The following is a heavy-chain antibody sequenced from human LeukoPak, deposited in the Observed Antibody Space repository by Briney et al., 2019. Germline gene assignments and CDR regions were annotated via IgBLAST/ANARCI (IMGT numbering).Heavy chain of an antibody. CDR3: ARDLSDYGVTRFDY. V-gene: IGHV3-48*01. Sequence: GGSLRLSCAASGFTFSSCSMNWVRQAPGKGLDWVSYISSSSSTIYYADSVKGRFTISRDNAKNSLYLQMNSLRAEDTAVYYCARDLSDYGVTRFDYWGQGTLVTVSS. D-gene: IGHD4-17*01. J-gene: IGHJ4*02. CDR1: GFTFSSCS. CDR2: ISSSSSTI.